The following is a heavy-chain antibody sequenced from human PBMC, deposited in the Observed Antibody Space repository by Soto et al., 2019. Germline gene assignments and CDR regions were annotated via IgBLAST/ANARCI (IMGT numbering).Heavy chain of an antibody. V-gene: IGHV4-34*01. CDR3: ARIVDIGVVDY. J-gene: IGHJ4*02. Sequence: SETLSLTCAVYGGSFSGYYWSWIRQPPGKGLEWIGEINHSGSTNYNPSLKSRVTISVDTSKNQFSLKLSSVTAADTAVYYCARIVDIGVVDYWGQGTLVTVS. CDR2: INHSGST. CDR1: GGSFSGYY. D-gene: IGHD5-12*01.